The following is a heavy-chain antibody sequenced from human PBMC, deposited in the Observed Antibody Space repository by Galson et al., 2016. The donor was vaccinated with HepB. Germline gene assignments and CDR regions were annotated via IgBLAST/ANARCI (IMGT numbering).Heavy chain of an antibody. CDR3: YGHLDY. CDR1: GLTFSKAW. J-gene: IGHJ4*02. V-gene: IGHV3-15*01. D-gene: IGHD4-17*01. Sequence: SLKVSCAASGLTFSKAWFTWVRQAPGKGLEWVGRIRPQRDRKTPVYAAPVEGRFTISRDDSKNTLYLQMNSLTTEDTALYYCYGHLDYWGRGTLVTVSS. CDR2: IRPQRDRKTP.